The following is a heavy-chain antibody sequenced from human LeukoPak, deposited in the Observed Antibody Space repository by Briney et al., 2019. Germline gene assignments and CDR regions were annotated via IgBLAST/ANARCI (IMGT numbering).Heavy chain of an antibody. CDR3: ARADYGDYPFDY. CDR2: ISAYNGNT. D-gene: IGHD4-17*01. V-gene: IGHV1-18*01. J-gene: IGHJ4*02. Sequence: ASVKVSCKASGYTFTSYGISWVRQAPGQGLEWMGWISAYNGNTNYAQKLQGRVTMTTDTSTSTAYMELRSLRSGDTAVYYCARADYGDYPFDYWGQGTLVTVSS. CDR1: GYTFTSYG.